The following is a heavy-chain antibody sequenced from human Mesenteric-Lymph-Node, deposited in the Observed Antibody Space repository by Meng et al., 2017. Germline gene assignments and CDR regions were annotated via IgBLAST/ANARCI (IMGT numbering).Heavy chain of an antibody. D-gene: IGHD1-1*01. CDR1: GGSISSSSYY. CDR2: IYYSGST. CDR3: ARDSLERRNTFDY. Sequence: SETLSLTCTVSGGSISSSSYYWGWIRQPPGKGLEWIGSIYYSGSTYYNPSLKSRVTISVDTSKNQFSLKLSSVTAADTAVYYCARDSLERRNTFDYWGQGTLVTVSS. V-gene: IGHV4-39*07. J-gene: IGHJ4*02.